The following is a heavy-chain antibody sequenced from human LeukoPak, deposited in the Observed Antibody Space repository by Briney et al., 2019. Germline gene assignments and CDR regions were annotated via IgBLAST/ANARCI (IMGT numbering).Heavy chain of an antibody. J-gene: IGHJ4*02. Sequence: SETLSLTCAVYGGSFSGYYWSWIRQPPGKGLEWIGEINHSGSTNYNPSLKSRVTISVDTSKNQFSLKLSSVTAADTAVYYCARGLGYYSIPDYWGQGTLVTVSS. CDR2: INHSGST. V-gene: IGHV4-34*01. CDR1: GGSFSGYY. D-gene: IGHD4-11*01. CDR3: ARGLGYYSIPDY.